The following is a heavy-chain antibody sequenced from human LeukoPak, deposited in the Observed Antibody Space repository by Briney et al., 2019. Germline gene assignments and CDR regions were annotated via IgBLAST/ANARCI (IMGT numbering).Heavy chain of an antibody. CDR2: MYYIGST. Sequence: SETLSLTCTVSGGSMSSGTYYWGWIRQPPGKGLEWIASMYYIGSTYYNPSLKSRVTISQDTSKSQFSLKLDSVTAADTALYYCVKEGFWGRGTLVTVSS. V-gene: IGHV4-39*07. CDR1: GGSMSSGTYY. CDR3: VKEGF. J-gene: IGHJ4*02.